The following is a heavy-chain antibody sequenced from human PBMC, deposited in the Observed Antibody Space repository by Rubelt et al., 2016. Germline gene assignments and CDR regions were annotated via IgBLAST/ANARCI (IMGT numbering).Heavy chain of an antibody. CDR1: GFTFGDYA. CDR2: IRSKAYGGTP. J-gene: IGHJ4*02. Sequence: EVQLVESGGGLVQPGRSLRLSCTASGFTFGDYAMSWFRQAPGKGLEWVSFIRSKAYGGTPEYAESVKDRFTISRDDSKSIAYLQLNGLKTADTAVYYCSRDSASQGFLFDYWGQGTLVTVSS. V-gene: IGHV3-49*03. CDR3: SRDSASQGFLFDY.